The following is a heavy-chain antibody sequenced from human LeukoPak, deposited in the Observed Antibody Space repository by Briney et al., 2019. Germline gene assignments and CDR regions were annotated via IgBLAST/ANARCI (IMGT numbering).Heavy chain of an antibody. CDR2: IYYTGST. CDR3: ARGAYPSAWFDP. J-gene: IGHJ5*02. CDR1: GGSISSSGYY. Sequence: SQTLSLTCTVSGGSISSSGYYWSWIRQYPGKGLEWIGFIYYTGSTDYKSTLKSRVIISVDTSTNQFSLELSSVTVADTAVYYCARGAYPSAWFDPWGQGMLVTVSS. V-gene: IGHV4-31*03. D-gene: IGHD6-25*01.